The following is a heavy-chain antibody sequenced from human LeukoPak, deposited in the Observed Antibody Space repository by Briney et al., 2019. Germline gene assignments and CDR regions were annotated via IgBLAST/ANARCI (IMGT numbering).Heavy chain of an antibody. J-gene: IGHJ6*03. Sequence: ASVKVSCKASGYTFTSYYMHWVRQAPGQGLEWMGIINPSGGSTSYEQKFQGRVTMTRDMSTSTVYMELSSLRSEDTAVYYCARELGSGYSYGYGDYYYYMDVWGKGTTVTVSS. D-gene: IGHD5-18*01. CDR2: INPSGGST. CDR1: GYTFTSYY. CDR3: ARELGSGYSYGYGDYYYYMDV. V-gene: IGHV1-46*01.